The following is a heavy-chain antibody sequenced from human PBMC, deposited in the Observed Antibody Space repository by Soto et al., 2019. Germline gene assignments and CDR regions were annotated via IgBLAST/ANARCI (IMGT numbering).Heavy chain of an antibody. CDR1: GGSIISYY. CDR3: ARGFILVPAATRDYYYYGMDV. CDR2: IYYSGST. J-gene: IGHJ6*02. D-gene: IGHD2-2*01. V-gene: IGHV4-59*01. Sequence: LSLTCTVSGGSIISYYWSWIRQPPGKGLEWIGYIYYSGSTNYNPSLKSRVTISVDTSKNQFSLKLSSVTAADTAVYYCARGFILVPAATRDYYYYGMDVWGQGTTVTVSS.